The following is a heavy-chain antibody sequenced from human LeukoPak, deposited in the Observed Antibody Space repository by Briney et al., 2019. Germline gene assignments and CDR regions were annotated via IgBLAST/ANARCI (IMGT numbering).Heavy chain of an antibody. CDR1: DASIRSSYFY. V-gene: IGHV4-39*01. CDR3: ARQRGGSWVNDY. CDR2: VFHSGST. D-gene: IGHD1-26*01. Sequence: PSETLSLTCTVSDASIRSSYFYWSWIRQPPGKGLEWIGNVFHSGSTHYSPSLKSRVTISVDTSRKQFSLRLSAATAADTAVYYCARQRGGSWVNDYWGQGTLVTVSS. J-gene: IGHJ4*02.